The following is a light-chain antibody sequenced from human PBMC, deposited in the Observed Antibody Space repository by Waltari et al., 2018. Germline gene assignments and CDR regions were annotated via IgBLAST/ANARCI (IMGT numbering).Light chain of an antibody. CDR2: RVS. J-gene: IGKJ4*01. Sequence: DIVLTQTPSSLSVTPGEPASFSCRSSQSLLYTNGRTYLYWYLQRPGLPPRHLIYRVSNRFSGVPDRFNGSGSGADFTLKISRVEAEDVGVYYCMQTLQSPLTFGGGTKVEIK. CDR3: MQTLQSPLT. CDR1: QSLLYTNGRTY. V-gene: IGKV2D-29*01.